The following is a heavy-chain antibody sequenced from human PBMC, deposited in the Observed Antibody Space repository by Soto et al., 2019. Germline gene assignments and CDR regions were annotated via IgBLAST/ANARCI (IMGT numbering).Heavy chain of an antibody. V-gene: IGHV3-33*01. D-gene: IGHD1-7*01. CDR3: ARDRSWGITGTTPYMDV. Sequence: GGSLRLSCAASGFTFSSYGMHWVRQAPGKGLEWVAVIWYDGSNKYYADSVKGRFTISRDNSKNTLYLQMNSLRAEDTAVYYCARDRSWGITGTTPYMDVWGKGTTVTVSS. CDR2: IWYDGSNK. CDR1: GFTFSSYG. J-gene: IGHJ6*03.